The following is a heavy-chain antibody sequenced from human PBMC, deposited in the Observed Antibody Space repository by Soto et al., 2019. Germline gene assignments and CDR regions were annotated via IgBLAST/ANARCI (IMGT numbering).Heavy chain of an antibody. CDR3: ARAISSGWFDY. CDR1: GFTFSSYE. V-gene: IGHV3-48*03. CDR2: ISSSGSTI. D-gene: IGHD6-19*01. J-gene: IGHJ4*02. Sequence: PGGSLRLSCAASGFTFSSYEMNWVRQAPGKGLEWVSYISSSGSTIYYADSVKGRFTISRDNAKNSLYLQMNSLRAEDTAVYYCARAISSGWFDYWGQGTLVTVSS.